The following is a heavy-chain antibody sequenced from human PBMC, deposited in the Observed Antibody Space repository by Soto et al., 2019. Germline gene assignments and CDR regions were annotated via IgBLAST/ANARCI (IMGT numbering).Heavy chain of an antibody. CDR2: IKSKTDGGTT. V-gene: IGHV3-15*07. D-gene: IGHD1-7*01. Sequence: EVQLVESGGGLVKPGGSLRLSCAASGFTFSNAWMNWVRQAPGMGLEWVGRIKSKTDGGTTDYAAPVNGRFTISRDDSKNTLYLQMSSRKTDAIAVYYCTTASLGISGTRARVYGMDVWGQGTTVPVSS. J-gene: IGHJ6*02. CDR1: GFTFSNAW. CDR3: TTASLGISGTRARVYGMDV.